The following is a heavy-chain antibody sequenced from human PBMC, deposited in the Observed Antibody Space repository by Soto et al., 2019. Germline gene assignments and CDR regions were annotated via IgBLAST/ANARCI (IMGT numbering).Heavy chain of an antibody. CDR1: GFTFSSYA. Sequence: QVPLVESGGGVVQPGRSLRLSCAASGFTFSSYAMHWVRQAPGKGLEWVAVISYDGSNKYYGDSVKGRFTISRDNSKNTLYLQMNSLRVEDTAVYYCARDYDYWGQGTLVTVSS. CDR3: ARDYDY. V-gene: IGHV3-30-3*01. J-gene: IGHJ4*02. CDR2: ISYDGSNK.